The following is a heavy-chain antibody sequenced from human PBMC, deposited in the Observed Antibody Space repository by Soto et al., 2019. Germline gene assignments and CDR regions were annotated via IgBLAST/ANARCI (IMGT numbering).Heavy chain of an antibody. J-gene: IGHJ4*02. CDR1: GYTFINHG. CDR2: ISGHNGKT. Sequence: QVQLVQSGGEVKKPGASVKVSCKASGYTFINHGISWVRQAPGQGLEWMGWISGHNGKTNYAQKFQGRVTMTTDTSTSTAFMELRRLRSDDTAVYYCARDSSPLAYFFDYWGQGTLVSVSS. V-gene: IGHV1-18*04. CDR3: ARDSSPLAYFFDY.